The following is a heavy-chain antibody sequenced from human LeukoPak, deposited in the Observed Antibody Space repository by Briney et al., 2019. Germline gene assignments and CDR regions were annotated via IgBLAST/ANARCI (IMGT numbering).Heavy chain of an antibody. J-gene: IGHJ5*02. D-gene: IGHD3-16*01. Sequence: GGSLRLSCAASGFTVSSNYMSWVRQAPGKGLEWVSVIYSGGSTYYADSVKGRFTISRDNSKNTLYLQMNSLRAEDTAVYYCARDRRETMITFGGVMTAGWFDPWGQGTLVTVSS. CDR3: ARDRRETMITFGGVMTAGWFDP. CDR1: GFTVSSNY. CDR2: IYSGGST. V-gene: IGHV3-53*01.